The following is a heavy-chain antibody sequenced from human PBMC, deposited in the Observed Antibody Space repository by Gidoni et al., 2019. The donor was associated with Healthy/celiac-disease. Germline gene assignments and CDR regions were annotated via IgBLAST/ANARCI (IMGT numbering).Heavy chain of an antibody. Sequence: QLQLQESGPGLVKPSETLSLTCTVSGGPISSSSYYWGWIRQPPGKGLEWIGSIYYSGSTYYNPSLKSRVTISVDTSKNQFSLKLSSVTAADTAVYYCAREVLLWFGEASYYYYGMDVWGQGTTVTVSS. CDR1: GGPISSSSYY. CDR2: IYYSGST. D-gene: IGHD3-10*01. CDR3: AREVLLWFGEASYYYYGMDV. J-gene: IGHJ6*02. V-gene: IGHV4-39*07.